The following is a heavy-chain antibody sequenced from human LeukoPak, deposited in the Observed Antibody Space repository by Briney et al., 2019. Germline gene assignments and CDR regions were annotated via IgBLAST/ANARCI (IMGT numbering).Heavy chain of an antibody. CDR1: GFTFSSYS. J-gene: IGHJ4*02. D-gene: IGHD2-2*01. V-gene: IGHV3-21*01. CDR3: ARDRPPASTTIFED. Sequence: GGSLRLSCAASGFTFSSYSMNWVRQAPGKGLEWVSSISSSSSYIYYADSVKGRFTISRDNAKNSLYLQMNSLRAEDTAVYYCARDRPPASTTIFEDGGQGTLVTVYS. CDR2: ISSSSSYI.